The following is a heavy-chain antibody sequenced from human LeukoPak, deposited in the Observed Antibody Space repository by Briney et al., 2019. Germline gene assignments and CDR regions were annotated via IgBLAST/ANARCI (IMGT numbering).Heavy chain of an antibody. CDR1: GYTFTSYG. CDR3: ARGFPPRMYYDSNGYYSYYFDY. Sequence: ASVKVSCKASGYTFTSYGISWVRRAPGQGLERMGWISGYNGNTKYAQKLQGRVTMTTDTSTSTAYMDLRSLRSDDTAVYYCARGFPPRMYYDSNGYYSYYFDYWGQGTLVTVSS. J-gene: IGHJ4*02. V-gene: IGHV1-18*01. D-gene: IGHD3-22*01. CDR2: ISGYNGNT.